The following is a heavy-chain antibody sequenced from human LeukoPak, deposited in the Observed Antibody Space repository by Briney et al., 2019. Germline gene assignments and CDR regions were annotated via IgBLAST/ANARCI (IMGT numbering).Heavy chain of an antibody. Sequence: GASVKVSCKASGGTFSSYAISWVRQAPGQGLEWMGGIIPIFVTANYAQKFQGRVTITADESTSTAYMELSSLRSEDTAVYYCARDLDLCSSTICYKGAFDIWGQGTTVTVSS. J-gene: IGHJ3*02. CDR3: ARDLDLCSSTICYKGAFDI. CDR1: GGTFSSYA. D-gene: IGHD2-2*02. V-gene: IGHV1-69*01. CDR2: IIPIFVTA.